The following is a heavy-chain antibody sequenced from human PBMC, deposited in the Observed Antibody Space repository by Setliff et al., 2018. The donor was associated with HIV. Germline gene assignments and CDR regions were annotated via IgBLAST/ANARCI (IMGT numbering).Heavy chain of an antibody. CDR2: IIPIFGTP. CDR1: GENLNSHA. Sequence: SVKVSCKDSGENLNSHAISWVRQAPGQGLEWMGGIIPIFGTPNYAQKFKGRLTITADESTSTFYMELSSLRSEDTAVYYCARDSRDLVVVIAPTPEPYYYYGMDVWGEVPTLPLSS. CDR3: ARDSRDLVVVIAPTPEPYYYYGMDV. D-gene: IGHD2-15*01. J-gene: IGHJ6*02. V-gene: IGHV1-69*13.